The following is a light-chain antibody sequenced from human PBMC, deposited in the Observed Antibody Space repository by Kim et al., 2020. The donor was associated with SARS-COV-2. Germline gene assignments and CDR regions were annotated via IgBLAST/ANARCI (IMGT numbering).Light chain of an antibody. CDR1: NIGSKS. CDR3: QVWDSSSDHSSVV. J-gene: IGLJ2*01. Sequence: SYELTQPPSVSVAPGKTARITCGGNNIGSKSVHWYQQKPGQAPVLVIYYDSDRPSGIPERFSGSNSGNTATLTISRVEAGDEADYYCQVWDSSSDHSSVVFGGGTQLTVL. CDR2: YDS. V-gene: IGLV3-21*04.